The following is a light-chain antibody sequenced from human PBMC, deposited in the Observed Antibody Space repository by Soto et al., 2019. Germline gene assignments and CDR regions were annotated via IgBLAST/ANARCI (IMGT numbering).Light chain of an antibody. J-gene: IGKJ2*01. Sequence: EIVLTQSPGTLSLSPGDRATLSCRTSQSVSSSYLAWYQQKPGQAPRLLIYGGSRRATGIPDRFSGSGSGTDFTLTISRLEPEDVAVYFCQQYASSSYPFGQGTKLEIK. CDR2: GGS. CDR1: QSVSSSY. V-gene: IGKV3-20*01. CDR3: QQYASSSYP.